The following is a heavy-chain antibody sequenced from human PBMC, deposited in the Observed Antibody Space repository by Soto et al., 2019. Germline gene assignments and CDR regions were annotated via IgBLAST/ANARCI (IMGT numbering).Heavy chain of an antibody. CDR3: AKDHPAESGYSYGYWNPVVTPPGGFDY. D-gene: IGHD5-18*01. J-gene: IGHJ4*02. V-gene: IGHV3-30*18. CDR1: GFTFSSYG. Sequence: GGSLRLSCAASGFTFSSYGMHWVRQAPGKGLEWVAVISYDGSNKYYADSVKGRFTISRDNSKNTLYLQMNSLRAEDTAVYYCAKDHPAESGYSYGYWNPVVTPPGGFDYWGQGTLVTVSS. CDR2: ISYDGSNK.